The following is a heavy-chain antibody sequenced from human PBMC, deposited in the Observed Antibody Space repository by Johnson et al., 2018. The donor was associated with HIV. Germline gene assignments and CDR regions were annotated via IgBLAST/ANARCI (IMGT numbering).Heavy chain of an antibody. CDR3: ARDGPVDWVAAFDI. J-gene: IGHJ3*02. CDR1: GFTFNSYG. D-gene: IGHD3-9*01. CDR2: IPYDGSNQ. V-gene: IGHV3-33*05. Sequence: QVQLVESGGGVVQPGGSLRLSCAASGFTFNSYGIHWVRQAPGKGLEWVAFIPYDGSNQLYADSVKGRFTISRDNSKNTLYLQMNSLRAEDTAVYYCARDGPVDWVAAFDIWGQGTMVTVSS.